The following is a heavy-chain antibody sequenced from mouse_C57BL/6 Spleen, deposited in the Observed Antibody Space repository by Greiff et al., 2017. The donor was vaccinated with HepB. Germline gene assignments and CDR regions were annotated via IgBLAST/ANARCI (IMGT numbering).Heavy chain of an antibody. CDR3: ARGPFIATVVFHSEH. J-gene: IGHJ2*01. D-gene: IGHD1-1*01. Sequence: QVQLQQSGAELVKPGASVKLSCKASGYTFTSYWMQWVKQRPGQGLEWIGEIDPSDSYTNYNQKFKGKATLTVDTSSSTAYRQLSSLTSEDSAVYYCARGPFIATVVFHSEHWGQGTPPTVSS. V-gene: IGHV1-50*01. CDR1: GYTFTSYW. CDR2: IDPSDSYT.